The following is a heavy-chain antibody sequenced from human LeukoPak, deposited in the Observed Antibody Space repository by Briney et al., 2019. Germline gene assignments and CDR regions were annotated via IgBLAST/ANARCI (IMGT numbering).Heavy chain of an antibody. V-gene: IGHV4-61*08. D-gene: IGHD2-2*02. CDR2: IYHSVTT. Sequence: SETLSLTCTVSGGSISSGGHYWSWIRQPPGKGLEWIGYIYHSVTTYYNPSLKSRVTMSVDTSKNQFSLKLSSVTAADTAVYYCATTTGYCSSTSCYSMDVWGKGTTVTVSS. J-gene: IGHJ6*03. CDR1: GGSISSGGHY. CDR3: ATTTGYCSSTSCYSMDV.